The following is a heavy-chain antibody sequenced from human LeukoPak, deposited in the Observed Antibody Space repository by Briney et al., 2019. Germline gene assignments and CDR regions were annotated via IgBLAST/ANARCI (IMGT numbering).Heavy chain of an antibody. Sequence: GESLKISCKASGYSFTSSWIGWVRQMPGKGLEWMGVNYPDDSDIRYSPSFEGQVTISADKSISTAYLQWSSLKAADTAMYYCARPRSGYYPLDYWGQGTLVTVSS. J-gene: IGHJ4*02. V-gene: IGHV5-51*01. CDR2: NYPDDSDI. D-gene: IGHD3-3*01. CDR3: ARPRSGYYPLDY. CDR1: GYSFTSSW.